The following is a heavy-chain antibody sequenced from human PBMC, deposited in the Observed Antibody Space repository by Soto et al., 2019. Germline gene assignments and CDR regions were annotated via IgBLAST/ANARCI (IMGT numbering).Heavy chain of an antibody. CDR1: GFTFSSYA. CDR3: AKTYSSGRGAFDV. CDR2: ISGSGGST. D-gene: IGHD6-19*01. V-gene: IGHV3-23*01. J-gene: IGHJ3*01. Sequence: GGSLRLSCAASGFTFSSYAMSWVRQAPGKGLEWVSAISGSGGSTYYADSVKGRFTISRDNAQNSLYLQMNSLRAEDTAVYYCAKTYSSGRGAFDVWGQGTMVTVSS.